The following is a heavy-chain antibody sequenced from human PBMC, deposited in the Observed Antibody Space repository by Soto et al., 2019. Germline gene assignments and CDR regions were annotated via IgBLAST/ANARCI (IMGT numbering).Heavy chain of an antibody. Sequence: EVQLIESGGGWVQPGTSLRVSCVASGFTFHEYAIHWVRQAPGKGLEWVSGISSDGDTIAYADSVQGRFTVFGDNAKNSLYLQRNSLRSEDTALYYCTKGGYDLIYYFGMDVWGQGTTVTVSS. J-gene: IGHJ6*02. CDR1: GFTFHEYA. CDR2: ISSDGDTI. CDR3: TKGGYDLIYYFGMDV. D-gene: IGHD5-12*01. V-gene: IGHV3-9*01.